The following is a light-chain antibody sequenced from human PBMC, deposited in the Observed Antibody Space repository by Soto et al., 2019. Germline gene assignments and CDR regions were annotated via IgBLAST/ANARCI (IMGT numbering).Light chain of an antibody. CDR3: QQYGSSYT. CDR2: DAS. J-gene: IGKJ2*01. Sequence: VMTQSPGTLSVSPGETATLSCGTSQSVSTNLAWYQQKPGQPPRLLIYDASTRATGIPARFRGSGSGTEFTLTISYLRPEDFAVYYCQQYGSSYTFGQGTKLEIK. V-gene: IGKV3D-15*01. CDR1: QSVSTN.